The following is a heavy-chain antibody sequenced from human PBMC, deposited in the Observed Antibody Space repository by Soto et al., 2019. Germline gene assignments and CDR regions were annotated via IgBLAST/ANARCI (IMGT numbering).Heavy chain of an antibody. J-gene: IGHJ3*01. CDR2: IKSEADGGTI. CDR1: GFIFSNAY. D-gene: IGHD3-16*01. CDR3: TTATTLNAWGGVSGAFDV. V-gene: IGHV3-15*07. Sequence: EVQLVESGGDLVQPGGSLRLSCATSGFIFSNAYMNWVRQTPGKGLEWVARIKSEADGGTIDYAAPVKGRFTITRNDSKNTLYLQMNSLKTEDTAIYFCTTATTLNAWGGVSGAFDVWGQGTMVTVSS.